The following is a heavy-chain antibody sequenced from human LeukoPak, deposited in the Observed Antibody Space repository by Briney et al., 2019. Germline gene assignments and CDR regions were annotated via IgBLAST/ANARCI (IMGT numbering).Heavy chain of an antibody. CDR3: ASLGYCSSTSCYVSADY. V-gene: IGHV1-2*02. Sequence: ASVKVSCKASVYTFTGYYMHWVRQAPGQGLEWMGWINPNSGGTNYAQKFQGRVTMTRDTSISTAYMELSRLRSDDTAVYYCASLGYCSSTSCYVSADYWGQGTLVTVSS. D-gene: IGHD2-2*01. CDR2: INPNSGGT. J-gene: IGHJ4*02. CDR1: VYTFTGYY.